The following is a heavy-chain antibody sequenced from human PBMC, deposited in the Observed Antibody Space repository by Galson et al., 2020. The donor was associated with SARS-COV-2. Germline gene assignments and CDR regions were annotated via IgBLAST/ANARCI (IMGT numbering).Heavy chain of an antibody. CDR1: GGSISSSRYY. D-gene: IGHD3-10*02. J-gene: IGHJ5*02. Sequence: ASETLSLTCTVSGGSISSSRYYWGWIRQSPGKRLEWIGSIYHSGSPYYNPSLKSRVTISVDTSKNQFSLSLSSVTAADTAIYYCARLFDWFDPWGQGTLVTVSS. V-gene: IGHV4-39*01. CDR2: IYHSGSP. CDR3: ARLFDWFDP.